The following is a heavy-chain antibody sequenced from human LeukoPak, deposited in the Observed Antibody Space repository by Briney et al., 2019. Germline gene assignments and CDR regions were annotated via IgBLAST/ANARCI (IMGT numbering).Heavy chain of an antibody. CDR3: ARHDSSGYYLEY. Sequence: SETLSLTCAVYGGSFSGYYWSWIRQPPGRGLEWIGEINHSGSTNYNPSLKSRVTISVDTSKNQFSLKLSSVTAADTAVYYCARHDSSGYYLEYWGQGTLVTVSS. D-gene: IGHD3-22*01. CDR2: INHSGST. V-gene: IGHV4-34*01. CDR1: GGSFSGYY. J-gene: IGHJ4*02.